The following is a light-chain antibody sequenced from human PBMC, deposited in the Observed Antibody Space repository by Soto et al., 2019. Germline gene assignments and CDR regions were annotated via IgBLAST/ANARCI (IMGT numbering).Light chain of an antibody. CDR3: CSYAGSITFYV. Sequence: QSALTQPASVSGSPGQSITISCTGTSSDVGSYNLVSWYQQHPGKAPKLMIYEGSKRPSGVSNRFSGSKSGNTASLTISGLQAEGEADYYCCSYAGSITFYVFGTGTKVTVL. CDR1: SSDVGSYNL. V-gene: IGLV2-23*01. CDR2: EGS. J-gene: IGLJ1*01.